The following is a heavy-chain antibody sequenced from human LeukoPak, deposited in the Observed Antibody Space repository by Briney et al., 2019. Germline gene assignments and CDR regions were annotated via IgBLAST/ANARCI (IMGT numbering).Heavy chain of an antibody. Sequence: SETLSLTCTVSGGSISPYYWTWIRQSPGKGLEWSGYIHYTGSTNYNPSLKSRVTMSIDTSKNQFSLKLSSVTAADTAVYYCARGPTKILTGYYMVYYYGMDVWGQGTTVTVSS. CDR2: IHYTGST. J-gene: IGHJ6*02. V-gene: IGHV4-59*12. CDR3: ARGPTKILTGYYMVYYYGMDV. CDR1: GGSISPYY. D-gene: IGHD3-9*01.